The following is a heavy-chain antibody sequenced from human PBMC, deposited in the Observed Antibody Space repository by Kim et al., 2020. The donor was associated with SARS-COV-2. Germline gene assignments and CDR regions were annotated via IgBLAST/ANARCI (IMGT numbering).Heavy chain of an antibody. Sequence: SETLSLTCTVSGGSISSGGYYWSWIRQHPGKGLEWIGYIYYSGSTYYNPSLKSRVTISVDTSKNQFSLKLSSVTAADTAVYYCARGYVVVTALTFDPWGQGTLVTVSS. CDR1: GGSISSGGYY. D-gene: IGHD2-21*02. V-gene: IGHV4-31*03. CDR3: ARGYVVVTALTFDP. J-gene: IGHJ5*02. CDR2: IYYSGST.